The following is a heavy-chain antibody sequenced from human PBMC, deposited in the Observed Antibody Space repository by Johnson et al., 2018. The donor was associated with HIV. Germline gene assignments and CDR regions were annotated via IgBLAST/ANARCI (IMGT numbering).Heavy chain of an antibody. CDR3: ARDWGPRLGYYDSSGYYWAFDV. V-gene: IGHV3-11*04. CDR1: GFTVSSNY. CDR2: ISGSGSTL. J-gene: IGHJ3*01. Sequence: QVQLVESGGGLVQPGGSLRLSCAASGFTVSSNYMSWIRQAPGKGLEWGSYISGSGSTLYYADSVTGRFTISRDNAKNSLYRQMNSLRAEDTAVYYCARDWGPRLGYYDSSGYYWAFDVWGQGTMVTVSS. D-gene: IGHD3-22*01.